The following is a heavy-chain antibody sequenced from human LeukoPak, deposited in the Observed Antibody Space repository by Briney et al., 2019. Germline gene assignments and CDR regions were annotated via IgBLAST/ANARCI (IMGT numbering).Heavy chain of an antibody. Sequence: SVKVSCKASGGTFSSYTISWVRQAPGQGLEWMGGIIPIFGTANYAQKFQGRVTMTRDTSTSTVYMELSSLRSEDTAVYYCARGGLRGYSYGHDYWGQGTLVTVSS. CDR2: IIPIFGTA. CDR1: GGTFSSYT. CDR3: ARGGLRGYSYGHDY. J-gene: IGHJ4*02. V-gene: IGHV1-69*05. D-gene: IGHD5-18*01.